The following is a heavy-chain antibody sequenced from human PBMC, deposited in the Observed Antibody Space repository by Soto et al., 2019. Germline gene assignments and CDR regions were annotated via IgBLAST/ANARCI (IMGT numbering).Heavy chain of an antibody. CDR1: GFTFSSYS. V-gene: IGHV3-21*01. D-gene: IGHD6-19*01. Sequence: EVQLVESGGGLVKPGGSLRLSCAASGFTFSSYSMNWVRQAPGKGLEWVSSISSSSSYIYYADSVKGRFTISRDNAKNSLYLQMTSLRAEDTAVYYCARDPFPNSSGWQNWGQGTLVTVSS. J-gene: IGHJ4*02. CDR2: ISSSSSYI. CDR3: ARDPFPNSSGWQN.